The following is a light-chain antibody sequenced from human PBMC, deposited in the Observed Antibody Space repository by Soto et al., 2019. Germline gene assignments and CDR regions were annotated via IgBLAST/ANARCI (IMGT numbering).Light chain of an antibody. CDR3: NSYRTVSTYV. CDR1: SSDIGGYNF. Sequence: QSALTQPASVSGSPGQSITIACTGTSSDIGGYNFVSWYQQHPGKAPKLLIYDVGNRPSGVSNRFPGSKSGNTASLTISGLQAEDEAHYYCNSYRTVSTYVFGTGTKLTVL. J-gene: IGLJ1*01. CDR2: DVG. V-gene: IGLV2-14*01.